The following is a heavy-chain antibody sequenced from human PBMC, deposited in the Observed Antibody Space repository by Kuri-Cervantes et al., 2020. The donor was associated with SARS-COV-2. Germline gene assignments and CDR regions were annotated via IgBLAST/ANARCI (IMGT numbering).Heavy chain of an antibody. CDR3: AREDGVYDSGERAIIHFDY. CDR1: GFTFSSYS. V-gene: IGHV3-21*01. J-gene: IGHJ4*02. CDR2: ISSRSGYI. D-gene: IGHD5/OR15-5a*01. Sequence: GGSLRLSCAASGFTFSSYSMNWVCQAPGKGLEWVSSISSRSGYIYYSGSIKGRFTISRDNAKNSLYLQMNSLRPEDTAVYYCAREDGVYDSGERAIIHFDYWGQGALVTVSS.